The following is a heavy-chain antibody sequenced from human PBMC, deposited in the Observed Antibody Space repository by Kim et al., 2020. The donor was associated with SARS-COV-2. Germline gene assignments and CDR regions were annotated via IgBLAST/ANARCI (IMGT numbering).Heavy chain of an antibody. CDR3: ARDSSGY. CDR2: INHSGST. Sequence: SETLSLTCAVYGGSFSGYYWSWIRQPPGKGLEWIGEINHSGSTNYNPSLKSRVTISVDTSKNQFSLKLSSVTAADTAVYYCARDSSGYWGQGTLVTVSS. V-gene: IGHV4-34*01. CDR1: GGSFSGYY. J-gene: IGHJ4*02. D-gene: IGHD6-25*01.